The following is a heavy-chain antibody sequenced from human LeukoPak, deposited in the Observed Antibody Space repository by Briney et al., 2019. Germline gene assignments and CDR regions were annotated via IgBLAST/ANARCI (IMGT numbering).Heavy chain of an antibody. J-gene: IGHJ4*02. Sequence: ASVKVSCKASGYTFTGYHMHWVRQAPGQGLEWMGWINPNSGGTNYARKFQGRVTMTRDTSISTAYMELSRLRSDDTAVYYCASRPRGYSGYDFWSRYYFDYWGQGTLVTVSS. CDR2: INPNSGGT. CDR1: GYTFTGYH. V-gene: IGHV1-2*02. CDR3: ASRPRGYSGYDFWSRYYFDY. D-gene: IGHD5-12*01.